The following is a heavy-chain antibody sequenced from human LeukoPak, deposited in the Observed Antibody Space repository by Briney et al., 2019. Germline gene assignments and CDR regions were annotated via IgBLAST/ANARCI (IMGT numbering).Heavy chain of an antibody. V-gene: IGHV4-59*01. D-gene: IGHD5-18*01. CDR3: ARGQKYRNGYTVTELGSGYFAY. CDR2: MYQSGST. CDR1: GGSITNYY. J-gene: IGHJ4*02. Sequence: SETLSLTCTVSGGSITNYYWSWIRQPPGKGLEWIGSMYQSGSTYYNPSLKSRVTISVDTSKNQFSLTLSSVTTADTAVYYCARGQKYRNGYTVTELGSGYFAYWGQGTLVTVSS.